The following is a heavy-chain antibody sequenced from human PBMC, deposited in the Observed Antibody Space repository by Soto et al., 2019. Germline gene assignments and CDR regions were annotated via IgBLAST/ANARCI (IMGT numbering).Heavy chain of an antibody. CDR3: AKDDCISSSCYYFEY. Sequence: QVQLVESGGGVVQPGRSLRLSCAASGFTFSTYGMHWVRQAPGKGLEWVAVISYDGSNKYYADSVKGRFTISRDNSKNKLYLQMNSLRAEDTAVYYCAKDDCISSSCYYFEYWGQGTLVTVSS. CDR2: ISYDGSNK. J-gene: IGHJ4*02. V-gene: IGHV3-30*18. CDR1: GFTFSTYG. D-gene: IGHD2-2*01.